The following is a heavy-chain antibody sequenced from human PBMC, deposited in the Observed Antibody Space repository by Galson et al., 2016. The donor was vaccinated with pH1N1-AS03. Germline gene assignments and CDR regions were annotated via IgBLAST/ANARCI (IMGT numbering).Heavy chain of an antibody. CDR3: ARSIPGVMMQDGMDV. D-gene: IGHD3-16*01. V-gene: IGHV4-59*01. CDR2: MYYSGTT. Sequence: SETLSPTCTVSGAGGSFSGYYWNWIRQPPGKGLEWIGNMYYSGTTNYNPPLKSRVTMSVDTSRNQFSLRLSSVTAADTAIYYCARSIPGVMMQDGMDVWGQGTTVTVSS. CDR1: GAGGSFSGYY. J-gene: IGHJ6*02.